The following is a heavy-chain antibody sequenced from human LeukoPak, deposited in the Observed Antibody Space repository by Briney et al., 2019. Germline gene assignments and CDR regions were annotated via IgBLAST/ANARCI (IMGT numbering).Heavy chain of an antibody. CDR2: FNRSGST. Sequence: PSETLSLTCAVYGGSLSYYYWSWIRQPPEKGLEWIGEFNRSGSTNYNPSLKSRVSISVDTSKNQFSLKLSSMTAADTAVYYCARGGFYCGDDCYVDYWGQGTLVTVSS. CDR1: GGSLSYYY. V-gene: IGHV4-34*01. J-gene: IGHJ4*02. CDR3: ARGGFYCGDDCYVDY. D-gene: IGHD2-21*02.